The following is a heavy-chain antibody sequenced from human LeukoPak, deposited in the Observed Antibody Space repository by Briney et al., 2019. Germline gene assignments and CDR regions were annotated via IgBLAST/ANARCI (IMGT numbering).Heavy chain of an antibody. CDR2: IRCDGSNK. Sequence: GGSLRLSCAASGFTFSSYGMHWVRQAPGKGLEWVAFIRCDGSNKYYADSVKGRFTISRDNAKNSLYLQMNSLRAEDTALYYCAKGHYDILTGPEDYWGQGTLVTVSS. CDR3: AKGHYDILTGPEDY. V-gene: IGHV3-30*02. D-gene: IGHD3-9*01. J-gene: IGHJ4*02. CDR1: GFTFSSYG.